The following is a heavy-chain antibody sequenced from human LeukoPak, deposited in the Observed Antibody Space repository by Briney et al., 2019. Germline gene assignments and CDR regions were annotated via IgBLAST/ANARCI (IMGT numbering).Heavy chain of an antibody. CDR1: GGSISSGGYY. D-gene: IGHD5-18*01. CDR3: ARGAYSYGRTPGYYYYGMDV. CDR2: IYYSGST. J-gene: IGHJ6*02. Sequence: SETLSLTCTVSGGSISSGGYYWSWIRQHPGKGLEWIGYIYYSGSTYYNPSLKSRVTISVDTSKNQFSLKLSSVTAADTAVYYCARGAYSYGRTPGYYYYGMDVWGQGTTVTVSS. V-gene: IGHV4-31*03.